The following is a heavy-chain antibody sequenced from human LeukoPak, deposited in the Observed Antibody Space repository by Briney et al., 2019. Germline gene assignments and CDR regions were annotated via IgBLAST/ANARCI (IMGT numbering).Heavy chain of an antibody. CDR3: ARRAGGYSHPYDY. V-gene: IGHV3-23*01. CDR2: ISGSGDST. Sequence: GGSLRLSCVASGFTLRSYVMNWVRQTPGKGLEWVSSISGSGDSTFYADSVKGRFSISRDNSKNTLYLQMNSLRAEDTAVYYCARRAGGYSHPYDYWGQGILVTVSS. D-gene: IGHD4-23*01. CDR1: GFTLRSYV. J-gene: IGHJ4*02.